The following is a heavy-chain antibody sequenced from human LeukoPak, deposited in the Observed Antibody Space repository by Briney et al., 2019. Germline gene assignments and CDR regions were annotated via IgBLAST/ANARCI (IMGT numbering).Heavy chain of an antibody. CDR2: IKQDGSEK. CDR3: ARDSRSYGYRWFDP. CDR1: GFTFSSYW. V-gene: IGHV3-7*01. Sequence: GGSLRLSCAASGFTFSSYWMSWVRQAPGKGLEWVANIKQDGSEKYYVDSVKGRFTISRDNAKNSLYLQMNSLRAEDTAVYYCARDSRSYGYRWFDPWGQGTLVTVSS. J-gene: IGHJ5*02. D-gene: IGHD5-18*01.